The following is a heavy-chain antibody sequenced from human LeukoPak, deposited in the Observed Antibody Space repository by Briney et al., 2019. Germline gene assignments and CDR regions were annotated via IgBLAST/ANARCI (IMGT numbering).Heavy chain of an antibody. J-gene: IGHJ5*02. V-gene: IGHV3-23*01. CDR1: GFTFSNYA. D-gene: IGHD3-22*01. Sequence: PGGSLRLSCAASGFTFSNYAMSWVRQAPGKGLEWVSVISAGRGGTYYADSVKGRFSISRDNSKNTLYLQMNSLRAEDTAVYYCARGGGRYYDSSGSPWGQGTLVTVSS. CDR3: ARGGGRYYDSSGSP. CDR2: ISAGRGGT.